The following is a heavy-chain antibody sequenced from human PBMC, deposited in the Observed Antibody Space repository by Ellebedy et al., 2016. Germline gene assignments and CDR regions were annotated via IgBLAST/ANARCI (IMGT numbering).Heavy chain of an antibody. J-gene: IGHJ4*02. V-gene: IGHV1-18*01. CDR3: AKLPYSDYFDY. D-gene: IGHD1-26*01. CDR2: ISAYNGNT. CDR1: GYTFTSYG. Sequence: ASVKVSXKASGYTFTSYGISWVRQAPGQGLEWMGWISAYNGNTNYAQKLQGRVTMTTDTSTSTAYMELRSLRSDDTAVYYCAKLPYSDYFDYWGQGTLVTVSS.